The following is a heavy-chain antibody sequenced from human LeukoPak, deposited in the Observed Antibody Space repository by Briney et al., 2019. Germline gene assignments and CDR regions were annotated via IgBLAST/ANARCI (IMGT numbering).Heavy chain of an antibody. CDR3: ASHYGGNSVAFDI. CDR1: GGSISSGSYY. D-gene: IGHD4-23*01. Sequence: PSETLSLTCTVSGGSISSGSYYWSRIRQPAGKGLEWIGRIYTSGSTNYNPSLKSRVTISVDTSKNQFSLKLSSVTAADTAVYYCASHYGGNSVAFDIWGQGTMVTVSS. CDR2: IYTSGST. V-gene: IGHV4-61*02. J-gene: IGHJ3*02.